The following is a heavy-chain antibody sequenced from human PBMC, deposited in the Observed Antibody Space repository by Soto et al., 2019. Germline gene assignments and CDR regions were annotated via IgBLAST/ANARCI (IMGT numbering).Heavy chain of an antibody. CDR3: ARHVMGYSGYETTNFDY. J-gene: IGHJ4*02. CDR1: GGSISSSRDY. V-gene: IGHV4-39*01. CDR2: IYYSGST. Sequence: PXATLSLTCTVSGGSISSSRDYWGWIRQAPGKGLEWIGSIYYSGSTYYNPALRSRATISVDTSRSQFSLKLSSVTAADTAMYYCARHVMGYSGYETTNFDYWGQGTLVTVSS. D-gene: IGHD5-12*01.